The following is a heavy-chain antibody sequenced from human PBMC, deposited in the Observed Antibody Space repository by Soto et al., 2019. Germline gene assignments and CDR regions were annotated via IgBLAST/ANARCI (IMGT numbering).Heavy chain of an antibody. D-gene: IGHD1-26*01. V-gene: IGHV4-39*01. J-gene: IGHJ4*02. CDR1: GGSISSSSYY. CDR3: ARRRIVVATDFDF. Sequence: SETLSLTCTVSGGSISSSSYYWGWIRQPPGKGLEWIGHIFHTGSTYSNPSLKSRVTMSVDTSKNQFSLSLSSVTATDTAVYYCARRRIVVATDFDFWGQGTLVTVSS. CDR2: IFHTGST.